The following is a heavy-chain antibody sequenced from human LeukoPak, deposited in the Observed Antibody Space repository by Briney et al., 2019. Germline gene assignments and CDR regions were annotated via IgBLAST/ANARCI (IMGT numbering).Heavy chain of an antibody. Sequence: SETLSLTWSVYGGSFSGHNWSWIRQPPGKGLEWIGEINHSGSTSYNPSLKSRVTISVDTSKNQFSLKLSSVTAADTALYYCSRHHSSGYYPIDYWGQGTLVTVSS. CDR3: SRHHSSGYYPIDY. J-gene: IGHJ4*02. CDR1: GGSFSGHN. V-gene: IGHV4-34*01. CDR2: INHSGST. D-gene: IGHD3-22*01.